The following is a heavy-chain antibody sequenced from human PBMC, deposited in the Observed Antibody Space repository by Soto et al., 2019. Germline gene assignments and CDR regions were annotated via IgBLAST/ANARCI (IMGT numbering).Heavy chain of an antibody. CDR1: GGSISSGGYS. V-gene: IGHV4-30-2*01. J-gene: IGHJ4*02. D-gene: IGHD6-19*01. Sequence: QLQLQESGSGLVKPSQTLSLTCAVSGGSISSGGYSWSWIRQPPGKGLEWIGYIYHSGRTYYNPSRKSRVTISVDRSKNQFSLKLSSVTAADTAVYYCARAGGLGAVAVDYWCQGTLVTVSS. CDR2: IYHSGRT. CDR3: ARAGGLGAVAVDY.